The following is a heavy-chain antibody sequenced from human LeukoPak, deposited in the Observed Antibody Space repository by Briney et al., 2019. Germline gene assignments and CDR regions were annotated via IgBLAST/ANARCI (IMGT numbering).Heavy chain of an antibody. Sequence: GGSLRLSCVGSGFTFSSYSMNWVRQAPGQGLEWVAVISYDGSNKYYADSVKGRFTISRDNSKNTLYLQMNSLRAEDTAVYYCAREMGAAAGTGTLGYWGQGTLVTVSS. V-gene: IGHV3-30-3*01. J-gene: IGHJ4*02. CDR3: AREMGAAAGTGTLGY. CDR2: ISYDGSNK. D-gene: IGHD6-13*01. CDR1: GFTFSSYS.